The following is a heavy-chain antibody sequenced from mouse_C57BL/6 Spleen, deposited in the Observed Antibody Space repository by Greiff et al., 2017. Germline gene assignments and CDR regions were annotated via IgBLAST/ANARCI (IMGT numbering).Heavy chain of an antibody. J-gene: IGHJ2*01. CDR3: ARAYYDYGDY. V-gene: IGHV1-64*01. Sequence: QVQLQQPGAELVKPGASVKLSCKASGYTFTSYWMHWVKQRPGQGLEWIGMIHPNSGSTNYNEKFKSKATLPVDKSSSTAYMQLSSLTSEDSAVYYCARAYYDYGDYWGQGTTLTVSS. CDR2: IHPNSGST. CDR1: GYTFTSYW. D-gene: IGHD2-4*01.